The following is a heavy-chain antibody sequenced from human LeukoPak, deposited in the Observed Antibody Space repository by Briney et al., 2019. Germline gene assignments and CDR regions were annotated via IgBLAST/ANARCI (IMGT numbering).Heavy chain of an antibody. Sequence: GGSLRLSCAASGFTFSSYWMHWVRQAPGKGLVWVSHINSDGSSTRYVDSVKGRFTISRDNAKNTLYLQMNSLTAEDTAVYYCTRGSNRWSPSYHFDYWGQGNLVSVSS. V-gene: IGHV3-74*01. CDR3: TRGSNRWSPSYHFDY. D-gene: IGHD2-15*01. CDR2: INSDGSST. CDR1: GFTFSSYW. J-gene: IGHJ4*02.